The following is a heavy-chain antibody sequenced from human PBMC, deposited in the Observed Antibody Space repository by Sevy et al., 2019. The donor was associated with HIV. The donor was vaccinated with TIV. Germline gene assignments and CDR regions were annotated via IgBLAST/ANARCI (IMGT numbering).Heavy chain of an antibody. V-gene: IGHV3-23*01. D-gene: IGHD1-26*01. CDR3: AKDTTRLIVGPTPATFDV. Sequence: GGSLRLSCAASGFTFSSFAMTWVRQAPGKGLEWVSSISGSGATTYYADSVKGRSTISRDTSKNTLYVQMNSLTAEDTAVYYCAKDTTRLIVGPTPATFDVWGRGTVVTVSS. CDR1: GFTFSSFA. CDR2: ISGSGATT. J-gene: IGHJ3*01.